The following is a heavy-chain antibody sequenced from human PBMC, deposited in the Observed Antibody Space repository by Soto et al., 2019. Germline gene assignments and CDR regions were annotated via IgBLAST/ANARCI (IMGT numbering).Heavy chain of an antibody. Sequence: GGSLRLSCAASGFTFSSYAMSWVRQAPGKGLEWVSAISGSGGSTYYADSVKGRFTISRDNSKNTLYLQMNSLGAEDTAVYYCAKGGDCSGGSCYPTIYYYGMDVWGQGTTVTVSS. D-gene: IGHD2-15*01. CDR2: ISGSGGST. CDR1: GFTFSSYA. V-gene: IGHV3-23*01. CDR3: AKGGDCSGGSCYPTIYYYGMDV. J-gene: IGHJ6*02.